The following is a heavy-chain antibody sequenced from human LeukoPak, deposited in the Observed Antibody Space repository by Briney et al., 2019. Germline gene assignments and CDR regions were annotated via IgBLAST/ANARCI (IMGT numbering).Heavy chain of an antibody. Sequence: PGGSLRLSCAASGFTFSSYGMSWVRQAPGKGLEWVANIKQDGSEKYYVDSVKGRFTISRDNAKNSLYLQMNSLRAEDTAVYYCARGLVYCGGDCYSWGALDYWGQGTLVTVSS. CDR3: ARGLVYCGGDCYSWGALDY. D-gene: IGHD2-21*02. J-gene: IGHJ4*02. V-gene: IGHV3-7*01. CDR2: IKQDGSEK. CDR1: GFTFSSYG.